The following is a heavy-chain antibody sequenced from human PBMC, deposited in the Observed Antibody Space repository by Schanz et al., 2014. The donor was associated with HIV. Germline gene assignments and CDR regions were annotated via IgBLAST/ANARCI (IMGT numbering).Heavy chain of an antibody. CDR3: ARDGARTSHWGF. Sequence: QVQLVESGGGVVQPGRSLRLSCAASGFTFSSYGMHWVRQAPGKGLEWVAVIWYDGSNTYYGDSVKGRFTISRDNSKNTLYLQMNSLGVEDTAVYFCARDGARTSHWGFWGQGTLVTVSS. CDR1: GFTFSSYG. J-gene: IGHJ4*02. D-gene: IGHD2-2*01. V-gene: IGHV3-33*01. CDR2: IWYDGSNT.